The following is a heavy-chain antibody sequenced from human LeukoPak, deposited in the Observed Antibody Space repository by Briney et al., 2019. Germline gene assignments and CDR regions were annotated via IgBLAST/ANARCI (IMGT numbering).Heavy chain of an antibody. V-gene: IGHV3-23*01. CDR3: AKVSCGGDCFGAFDI. D-gene: IGHD2-21*02. Sequence: GGSLRLSCAASGFTFSSYAMSWVREAPGKGLEWVSAISGSGGSTYYADSVKGRFTISRDNSKNTLYLQMNSLRAEDTAVYYCAKVSCGGDCFGAFDIWGQGTMVTVSS. CDR2: ISGSGGST. J-gene: IGHJ3*02. CDR1: GFTFSSYA.